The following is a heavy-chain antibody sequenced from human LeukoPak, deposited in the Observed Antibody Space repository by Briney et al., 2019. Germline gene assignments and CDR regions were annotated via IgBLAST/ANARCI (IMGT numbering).Heavy chain of an antibody. Sequence: GGSLRLSCAASGFTFPTYWMHWVRQAPGKGLEWVSRINNDGSDTVYADSVKGRFTISRDNAQNTLYLQMNGLRAEDTAVYYCSGGYYQQSRLDFWGQGALVTVSS. CDR1: GFTFPTYW. D-gene: IGHD3-22*01. CDR2: INNDGSDT. CDR3: SGGYYQQSRLDF. J-gene: IGHJ4*02. V-gene: IGHV3-74*01.